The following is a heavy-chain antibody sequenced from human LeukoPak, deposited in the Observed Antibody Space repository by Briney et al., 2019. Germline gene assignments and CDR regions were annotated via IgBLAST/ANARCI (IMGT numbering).Heavy chain of an antibody. CDR2: TYYRSKRYN. CDR3: ARDVGTTGWHTFDY. D-gene: IGHD3-9*01. Sequence: SQTLSLTCAISGDSVSSNNGAGNWIRQSPSRGLEWLGRTYYRSKRYNDYAGSLMSRITISPDTSKNQFSLQLYSVTPEDTAVYYCARDVGTTGWHTFDYWGQGTLVTVSS. CDR1: GDSVSSNNGA. V-gene: IGHV6-1*01. J-gene: IGHJ4*02.